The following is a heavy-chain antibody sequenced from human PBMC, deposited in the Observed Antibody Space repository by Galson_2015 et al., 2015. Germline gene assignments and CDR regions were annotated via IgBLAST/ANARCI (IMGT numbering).Heavy chain of an antibody. V-gene: IGHV3-53*01. D-gene: IGHD3-3*01. J-gene: IGHJ6*03. Sequence: SLRLSCAASGFTVSSNYMSWVRQAPGKGLEWVSVIYSGGSTYYADSVKGRFTISRDNSKNTLYLQMNSLRAEDTAVYYCARMAEDDFWSYYYYMDVWGKGTTVTVSS. CDR2: IYSGGST. CDR3: ARMAEDDFWSYYYYMDV. CDR1: GFTVSSNY.